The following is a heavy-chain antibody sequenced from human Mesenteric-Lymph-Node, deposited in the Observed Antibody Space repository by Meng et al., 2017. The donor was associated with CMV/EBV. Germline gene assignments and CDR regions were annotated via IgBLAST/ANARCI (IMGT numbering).Heavy chain of an antibody. Sequence: VSGGSISSGGYYWSWIRQHPGKGLEWIGYIYYSGSTYYNLSLKSRVTISVDTSKNQFSLKLSSVTAADTAVYYCVSSNYYGSGSYTYWGQGTLVTVSS. CDR1: GGSISSGGYY. CDR2: IYYSGST. V-gene: IGHV4-31*02. CDR3: VSSNYYGSGSYTY. D-gene: IGHD3-10*01. J-gene: IGHJ4*02.